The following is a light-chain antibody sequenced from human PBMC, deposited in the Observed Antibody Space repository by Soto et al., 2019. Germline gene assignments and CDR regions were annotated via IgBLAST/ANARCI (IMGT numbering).Light chain of an antibody. CDR1: QSVNSNY. CDR2: DTS. V-gene: IGKV3-20*01. Sequence: EIVLMQSPGTLSLSPGEGATLSCRASQSVNSNYLAWYQQKPGQAPTVLIFDTSRRATGVPDRFSGSGSRTDFTLTISRLEPDDFATYYCQHYNSYSEAFGQGTKVELK. CDR3: QHYNSYSEA. J-gene: IGKJ1*01.